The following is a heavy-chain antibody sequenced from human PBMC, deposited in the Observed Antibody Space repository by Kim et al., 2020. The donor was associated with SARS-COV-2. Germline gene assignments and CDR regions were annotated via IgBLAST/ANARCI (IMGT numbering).Heavy chain of an antibody. Sequence: GGSLRLSCAASGFTFSSYEMNWFRQAPGKGLEWVSYISSSGSTIYYADSVKGRFTISRDNAKNSLYLQMNSLRAEDTAVYYCARDGGYSSGWIDYWGQGTLVTVSS. V-gene: IGHV3-48*03. CDR2: ISSSGSTI. D-gene: IGHD6-19*01. CDR1: GFTFSSYE. CDR3: ARDGGYSSGWIDY. J-gene: IGHJ4*02.